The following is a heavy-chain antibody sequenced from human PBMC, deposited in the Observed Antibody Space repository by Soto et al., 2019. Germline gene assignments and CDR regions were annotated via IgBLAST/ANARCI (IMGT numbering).Heavy chain of an antibody. CDR2: IIPIFGTA. CDR3: ASRKTRLADYYYYGMDV. Sequence: SVKVSCKASGGTFSSYAISWVRQAPGQGLEWMGGIIPIFGTANYAQKFQGRVTITADESTSTAYMELSSLRSEDTAVYYCASRKTRLADYYYYGMDVWGQGTTVTVSS. V-gene: IGHV1-69*13. J-gene: IGHJ6*02. D-gene: IGHD6-19*01. CDR1: GGTFSSYA.